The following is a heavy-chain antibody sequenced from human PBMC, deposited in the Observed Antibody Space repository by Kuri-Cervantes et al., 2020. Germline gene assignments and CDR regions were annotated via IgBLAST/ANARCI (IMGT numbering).Heavy chain of an antibody. J-gene: IGHJ5*02. Sequence: GESLKISCAASGFTFSRSNMNWVRQAPGEGLEWVSTIIGSGAGTFYADSVKGRFAISRDNAKNTLYLQMNTLRADDAAVYYCSRETSTTWGQGTLVTVSS. CDR2: IIGSGAGT. CDR1: GFTFSRSN. CDR3: SRETSTT. V-gene: IGHV3-23*01.